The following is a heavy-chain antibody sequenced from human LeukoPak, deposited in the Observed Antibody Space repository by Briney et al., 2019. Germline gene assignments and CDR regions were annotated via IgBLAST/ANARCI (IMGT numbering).Heavy chain of an antibody. J-gene: IGHJ6*03. D-gene: IGHD3-3*01. CDR3: ARSFWREYFFYYMDV. V-gene: IGHV1-69*06. Sequence: SVKISCKASGGSFSSYGFSWVRQAPGQGLEWMGGVIPLFGTTDYAQKFQGRVTITADKSTSTAYMELSSLRSEDTAVYYCARSFWREYFFYYMDVWGKGTTVTVSS. CDR1: GGSFSSYG. CDR2: VIPLFGTT.